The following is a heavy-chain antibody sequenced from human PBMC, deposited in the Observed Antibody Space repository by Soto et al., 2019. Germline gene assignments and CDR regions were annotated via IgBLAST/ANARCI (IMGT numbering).Heavy chain of an antibody. CDR2: IIPIFGTT. CDR3: AGSFKYGSGTFDAFDI. V-gene: IGHV1-69*13. D-gene: IGHD3-10*01. CDR1: GGTFNSYA. J-gene: IGHJ3*02. Sequence: ASVKVSCEASGGTFNSYAISWVRQARRQGLEWMGGIIPIFGTTSYADKFRGRVSITADEFTSTAYGDLSSLRSEDTAVYYCAGSFKYGSGTFDAFDIWGQGTMVTVSS.